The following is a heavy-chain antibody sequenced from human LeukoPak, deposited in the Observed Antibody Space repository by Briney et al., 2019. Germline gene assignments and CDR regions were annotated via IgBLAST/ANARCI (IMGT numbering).Heavy chain of an antibody. CDR2: IYSGGST. D-gene: IGHD5-18*01. V-gene: IGHV3-53*01. CDR3: ANDLGWIQLNLG. Sequence: GGSLRLSCAASGFTVSSNYMSWVRQAPGKGLEWVSVIYSGGSTYYADSVKGRFTISRDNSKNTLYLQMNSLRAEDTAVYYCANDLGWIQLNLGRGQGTLVTVSS. CDR1: GFTVSSNY. J-gene: IGHJ4*02.